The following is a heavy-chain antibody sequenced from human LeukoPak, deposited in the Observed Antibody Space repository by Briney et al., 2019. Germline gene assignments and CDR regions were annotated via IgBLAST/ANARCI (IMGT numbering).Heavy chain of an antibody. CDR2: IYYSGAT. Sequence: SETLSLTCTVSGGSISTYYWNWIRQPPGKGVEWIGYIYYSGATNYNPSLKSRVTISVDTSKNKFSLKLSSVTAADTAVYYCARGLGSGWDRFDYWGQGTLVTVSS. V-gene: IGHV4-59*01. CDR3: ARGLGSGWDRFDY. D-gene: IGHD6-19*01. J-gene: IGHJ4*02. CDR1: GGSISTYY.